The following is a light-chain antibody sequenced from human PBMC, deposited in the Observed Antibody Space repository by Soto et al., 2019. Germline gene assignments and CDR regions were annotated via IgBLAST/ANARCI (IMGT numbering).Light chain of an antibody. CDR2: GNS. CDR1: SSNIGAGYD. CDR3: QSYDSSLRGSLDV. V-gene: IGLV1-40*01. J-gene: IGLJ1*01. Sequence: QSVLTQPPSVSGAPGQRVTISCTGSSSNIGAGYDVHWYQQLPGTAPKLLIYGNSNRPSGVPDRLSGSKSGTSASLAITGLQAGDEADYYCQSYDSSLRGSLDVFGTGTKVTVL.